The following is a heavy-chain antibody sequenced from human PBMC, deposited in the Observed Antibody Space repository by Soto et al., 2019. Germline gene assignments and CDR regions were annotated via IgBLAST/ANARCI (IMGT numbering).Heavy chain of an antibody. D-gene: IGHD3-9*01. V-gene: IGHV3-33*01. CDR3: ARDLNHYFDY. CDR1: GFTFRTYG. Sequence: GGSLRLSCVASGFTFRTYGMHWVRQATGKGLEWVAVIWYDGRNKYYADSVKGRFTISRDNSKNTVFLQMNSLRAEDTAVYYCARDLNHYFDYWGRGTLVTVSS. CDR2: IWYDGRNK. J-gene: IGHJ4*02.